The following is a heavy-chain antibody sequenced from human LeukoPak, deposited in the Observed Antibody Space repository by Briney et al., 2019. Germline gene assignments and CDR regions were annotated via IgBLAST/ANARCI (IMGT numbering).Heavy chain of an antibody. CDR2: INPNSGAT. CDR3: TKGGGSSWSWTDY. V-gene: IGHV1-2*02. CDR1: GYTFTGYY. J-gene: IGHJ4*02. Sequence: ASVKVSCKASGYTFTGYYMHWVRRAPGQGLEWMGWINPNSGATNYPQKFQGRVTMTGDTSISTAYMELSSLRSDDTAVYYCTKGGGSSWSWTDYWGQGTLVTVSS. D-gene: IGHD6-13*01.